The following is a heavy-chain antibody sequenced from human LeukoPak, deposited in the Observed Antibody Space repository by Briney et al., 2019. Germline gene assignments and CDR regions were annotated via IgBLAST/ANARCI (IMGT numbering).Heavy chain of an antibody. V-gene: IGHV4-59*01. CDR1: GGSISSYY. D-gene: IGHD5-18*01. CDR3: STRGGGYSYDCYYYYYMDV. Sequence: SETLSLTCTVSGGSISSYYWSWIRQPPGKGLEWIGYIYYSGSTNYNPSLKSRVTISVDTSKNQFSLKLSSVTAADTAVYYCSTRGGGYSYDCYYYYYMDVWGKGTTVTVSS. CDR2: IYYSGST. J-gene: IGHJ6*03.